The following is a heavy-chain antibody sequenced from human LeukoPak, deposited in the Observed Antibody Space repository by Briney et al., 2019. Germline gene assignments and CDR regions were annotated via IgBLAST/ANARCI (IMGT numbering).Heavy chain of an antibody. CDR2: FYYSGDI. V-gene: IGHV4-39*01. D-gene: IGHD1-26*01. CDR3: ARNGESVGATDYYYYMDV. Sequence: PSETLSLTCTVSGGSISSSDSYRDSYRGWIRQPPGKGLEWIGSFYYSGDIYYNPSLKTRLTISADTSKNQFSLKLSSVTAADTAVYYCARNGESVGATDYYYYMDVWGKGTTVTVSS. J-gene: IGHJ6*03. CDR1: GGSISSSDSY.